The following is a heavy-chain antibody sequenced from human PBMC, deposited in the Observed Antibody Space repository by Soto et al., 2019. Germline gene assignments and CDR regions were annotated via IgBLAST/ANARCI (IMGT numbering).Heavy chain of an antibody. CDR2: IDYSGST. D-gene: IGHD6-19*01. CDR3: ARGGWGSSGSRPESEFDS. J-gene: IGHJ4*02. Sequence: SEALSLTCTVSGGSIRSYCWSWIRQPPGKGLEWIGYIDYSGSTKYNPSLKSRVTMSGDTSKNQVSLKLNSVTAADTAVYYCARGGWGSSGSRPESEFDSWGQGTLVTVS. CDR1: GGSIRSYC. V-gene: IGHV4-59*01.